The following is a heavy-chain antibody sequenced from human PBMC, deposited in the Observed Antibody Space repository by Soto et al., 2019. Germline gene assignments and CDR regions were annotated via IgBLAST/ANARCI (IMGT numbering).Heavy chain of an antibody. V-gene: IGHV3-30*18. CDR1: GFTFSSYG. CDR3: ANYCRSTSCFSGGLEP. J-gene: IGHJ5*02. CDR2: ISDDGSNK. Sequence: QVQLVESGGGVVQPGRSLRLSCAASGFTFSSYGMHWVRQAPGKGLEWVAVISDDGSNKYYADSVKGRFTISRDNSNITLYLQINTLRAEDTVVYYCANYCRSTSCFSGGLEPWCQGTLVTVSS. D-gene: IGHD2-2*01.